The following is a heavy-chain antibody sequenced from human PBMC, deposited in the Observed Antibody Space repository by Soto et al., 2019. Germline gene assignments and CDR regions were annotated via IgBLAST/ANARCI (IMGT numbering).Heavy chain of an antibody. V-gene: IGHV3-53*04. Sequence: GGSLRLSCAASGFTVSSNYMSWVRQAPGKGLEWVSVIYSGGSTYYADSVKGRFTISRHNSKNTLYLQMNSLRAEDTAVYYCARGGAARHFHWFDPWGQGTLVTVSS. CDR1: GFTVSSNY. CDR2: IYSGGST. CDR3: ARGGAARHFHWFDP. D-gene: IGHD6-6*01. J-gene: IGHJ5*02.